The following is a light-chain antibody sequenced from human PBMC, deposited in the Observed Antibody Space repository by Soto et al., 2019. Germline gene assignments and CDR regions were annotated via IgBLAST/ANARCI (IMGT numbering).Light chain of an antibody. V-gene: IGKV1-5*01. Sequence: DIQMTQSPSTLSASVGDRVTITCRASQSISSWLAWYQQKPGKAPKLLIYDASSLESGVPSRFSGSGSGTEFTLTISSLQPDDFVTYYCQQYNSYPRFGQGTKVEIK. CDR1: QSISSW. CDR3: QQYNSYPR. J-gene: IGKJ1*01. CDR2: DAS.